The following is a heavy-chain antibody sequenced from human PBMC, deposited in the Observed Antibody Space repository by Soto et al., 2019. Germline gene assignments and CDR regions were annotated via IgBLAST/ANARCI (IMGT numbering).Heavy chain of an antibody. CDR3: ARKDKSGYFNWFDP. J-gene: IGHJ5*02. CDR1: GYRFTSYW. CDR2: IFPSDSDT. D-gene: IGHD3-22*01. Sequence: ESLKISCRTSGYRFTSYWIAWVRQMPGKGLEWMGIIFPSDSDTRYSPSFQGQVTISADRSTSTVFLQWTSLKASDTAVYFCARKDKSGYFNWFDPWGQGTLVTVSS. V-gene: IGHV5-51*01.